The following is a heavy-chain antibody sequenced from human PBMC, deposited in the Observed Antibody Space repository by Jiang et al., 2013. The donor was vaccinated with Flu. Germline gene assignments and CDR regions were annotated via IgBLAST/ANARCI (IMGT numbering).Heavy chain of an antibody. V-gene: IGHV4-61*01. CDR1: GGSVSSGSYY. CDR3: ASEEWNGNWFDP. D-gene: IGHD1-1*01. Sequence: TCTVSGGSVSSGSYYWSWIRQPPGKGLEWIGYIYYSGSTNYNPSLKSRVTISVDTSKNQFSLKLSSVTAADTAVYYCASEEWNGNWFDPWGQGTLVTVSS. J-gene: IGHJ5*02. CDR2: IYYSGST.